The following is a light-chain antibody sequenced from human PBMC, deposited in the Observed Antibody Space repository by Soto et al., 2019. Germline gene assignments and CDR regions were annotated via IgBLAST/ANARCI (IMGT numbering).Light chain of an antibody. CDR3: SSHTTSSTQV. Sequence: QSALTQPASVSGSPGQSITISCTGTSSDVGYYNYVSWYQHHPGKVPKLMIYEVSNRPSGVSNRFSGSKSGNTASLTISGLQAEDEADYYCSSHTTSSTQVFGGGTKLTVL. J-gene: IGLJ3*02. CDR1: SSDVGYYNY. V-gene: IGLV2-14*01. CDR2: EVS.